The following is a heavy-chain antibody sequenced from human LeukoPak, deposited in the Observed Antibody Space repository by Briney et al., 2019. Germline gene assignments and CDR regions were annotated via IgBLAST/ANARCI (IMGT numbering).Heavy chain of an antibody. D-gene: IGHD6-13*01. CDR2: IYYSGST. CDR1: GDSISSDGYY. J-gene: IGHJ4*02. Sequence: SETLSLTCTVSGDSISSDGYYWNWIRQPPGKGLEWIGYIYYSGSTNYNPSLKSRVTISVDTSKNQFSLKLSSVTAADTAVYYCASWGYISSWNPFDYWGQGTLVTVSS. CDR3: ASWGYISSWNPFDY. V-gene: IGHV4-61*08.